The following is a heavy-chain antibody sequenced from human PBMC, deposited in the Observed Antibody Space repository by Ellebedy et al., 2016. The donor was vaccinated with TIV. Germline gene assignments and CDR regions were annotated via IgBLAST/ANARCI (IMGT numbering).Heavy chain of an antibody. CDR3: AAEGDLSDAFDV. V-gene: IGHV1-58*01. J-gene: IGHJ3*01. CDR2: IVVGRGNT. D-gene: IGHD2-21*02. CDR1: GFTFSSSA. Sequence: ASVKVSCKASGFTFSSSAVQWVRQARGQRLEWIGWIVVGRGNTNYAQKFQERVTITRDMSTSTAYMELSSLRSEDTAVHYCAAEGDLSDAFDVWGQGTMVTVSS.